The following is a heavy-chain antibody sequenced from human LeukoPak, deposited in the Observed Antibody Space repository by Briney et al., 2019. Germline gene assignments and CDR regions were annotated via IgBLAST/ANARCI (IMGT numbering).Heavy chain of an antibody. CDR2: ISYDGSNK. Sequence: PGRSLRLSCAASGFTFSSYAMHWVRQAPGKGLEWVAVISYDGSNKYYADSVKGRFTISRDNSKNTLYLQMNSLRAEDTAVYYCASSTWIQLPIDYWGQGTLVTVSS. D-gene: IGHD5-18*01. CDR1: GFTFSSYA. J-gene: IGHJ4*02. V-gene: IGHV3-30-3*01. CDR3: ASSTWIQLPIDY.